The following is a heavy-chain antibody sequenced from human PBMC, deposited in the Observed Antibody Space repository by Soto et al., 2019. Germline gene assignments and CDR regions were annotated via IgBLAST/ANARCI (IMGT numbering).Heavy chain of an antibody. CDR3: ARVAIMGGINSPLFFFAL. Sequence: GWSLRLACSACGFKFYIYGMAWVRQSPGNGLEWISDISTRGTTIHYADSVRELFTISRDNAKNTLYLHLTSLRDEDTAVYYCARVAIMGGINSPLFFFALWRQGTLVTGSS. CDR2: ISTRGTTI. V-gene: IGHV3-48*03. J-gene: IGHJ4*02. D-gene: IGHD2-21*01. CDR1: GFKFYIYG.